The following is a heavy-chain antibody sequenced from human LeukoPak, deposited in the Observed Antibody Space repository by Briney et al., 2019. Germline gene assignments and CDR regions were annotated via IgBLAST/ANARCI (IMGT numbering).Heavy chain of an antibody. D-gene: IGHD6-13*01. CDR1: GFTFRSYS. J-gene: IGHJ4*02. Sequence: GGSLRLSCAASGFTFRSYSMSWVRQAPGKGLEWVANIKQDGSEKYYVDSVKGRFTISRDNAKNSLYLQMNSLRAEDTAVYYCASFIRQQLVHTDFDYWGQGTLVTVSS. V-gene: IGHV3-7*02. CDR3: ASFIRQQLVHTDFDY. CDR2: IKQDGSEK.